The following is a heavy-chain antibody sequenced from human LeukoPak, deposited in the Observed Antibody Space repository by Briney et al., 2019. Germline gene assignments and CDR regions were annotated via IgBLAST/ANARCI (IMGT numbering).Heavy chain of an antibody. Sequence: PSETLSLTCTVSGGSISSSSYYWGWVRQPPGTGLEGFGSIYYSGSTYYNPSLKSRVTISVDTSKNQFSLMLTSVTAADTAMYYCARDTGVEGPTGGISFDYWGQGTLVTVSS. CDR2: IYYSGST. V-gene: IGHV4-39*07. CDR3: ARDTGVEGPTGGISFDY. CDR1: GGSISSSSYY. D-gene: IGHD1-26*01. J-gene: IGHJ4*02.